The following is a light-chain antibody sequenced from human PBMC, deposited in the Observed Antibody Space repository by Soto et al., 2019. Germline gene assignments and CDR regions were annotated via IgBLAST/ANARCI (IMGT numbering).Light chain of an antibody. Sequence: DIQMTQSPSSLSASVGDRVTITCRASQSISSYLNWYQQKPGKAPNLLIYAASSLQSGVPSRFSGSGSGTDFTLTISSLQHEDLASYYCQQSYSTPRTFGPGTKGDI. CDR1: QSISSY. V-gene: IGKV1-39*01. CDR2: AAS. CDR3: QQSYSTPRT. J-gene: IGKJ3*01.